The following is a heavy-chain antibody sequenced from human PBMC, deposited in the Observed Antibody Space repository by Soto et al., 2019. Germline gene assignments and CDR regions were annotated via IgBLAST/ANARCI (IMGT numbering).Heavy chain of an antibody. V-gene: IGHV4-31*03. CDR1: GSSVSSGAYY. CDR2: IYYSGST. D-gene: IGHD5-12*01. CDR3: ARARLRVVYDFDN. J-gene: IGHJ3*02. Sequence: PSETLSLTCTVAGSSVSSGAYYWTWIRQRPGKGLEWIGYIYYSGSTYYSPSLKSRLSISLDTSKNQFSLRLSSVTAANTAMYYCARARLRVVYDFDNWGQGTLVTVSS.